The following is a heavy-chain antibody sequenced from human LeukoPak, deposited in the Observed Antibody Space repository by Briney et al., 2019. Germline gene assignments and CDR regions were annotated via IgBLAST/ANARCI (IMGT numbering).Heavy chain of an antibody. Sequence: ASVKVSCTASGYTFTSYDINWVRQATGQGLEWMGWMNPNSGNTGYAQKFQGRVTMTRNTSISTAYMELSSLRSEDTAVYYCARTITMVRGALGYWGQGTLVTVSS. CDR1: GYTFTSYD. D-gene: IGHD3-10*01. CDR2: MNPNSGNT. V-gene: IGHV1-8*01. CDR3: ARTITMVRGALGY. J-gene: IGHJ4*02.